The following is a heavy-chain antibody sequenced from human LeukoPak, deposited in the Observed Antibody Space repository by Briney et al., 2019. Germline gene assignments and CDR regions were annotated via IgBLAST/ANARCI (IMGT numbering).Heavy chain of an antibody. V-gene: IGHV3-30*02. CDR3: AKDDYGGNSFQGDAFDI. CDR1: GFTFSSYG. D-gene: IGHD4-23*01. Sequence: GGSLRLSCAASGFTFSSYGMHWVRQAPGKGLEWVAFIRYDGSNEYYADSVKGRFTISRDNSKNTLYLQMNSLRAEDTAVYYCAKDDYGGNSFQGDAFDIWGQGTMVTVSS. CDR2: IRYDGSNE. J-gene: IGHJ3*02.